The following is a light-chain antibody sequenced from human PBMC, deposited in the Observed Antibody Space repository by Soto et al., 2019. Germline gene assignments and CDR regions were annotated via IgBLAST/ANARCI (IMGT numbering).Light chain of an antibody. J-gene: IGKJ4*01. CDR3: QHYGSPLT. CDR2: GAS. CDR1: QSVRSSY. V-gene: IGKV3-20*01. Sequence: EIVLKKSPGTLSLSPGGRATLSCRASQSVRSSYLAWYQQRPGQAPKLFIFGASFRATGIPDRFSGSGSGTDFTLTISRLEPEVFAVYYCQHYGSPLTFGGGTKVEIK.